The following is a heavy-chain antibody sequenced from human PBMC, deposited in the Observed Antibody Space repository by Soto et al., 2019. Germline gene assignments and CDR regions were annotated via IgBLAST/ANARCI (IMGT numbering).Heavy chain of an antibody. CDR2: ISGSGGTT. J-gene: IGHJ3*02. D-gene: IGHD6-19*01. CDR1: GFTFSSYA. V-gene: IGHV3-30*04. Sequence: QVQLVESGGGVVQPGRSLRLSCAASGFTFSSYAMHWVRQAPGKGLEWVAVISGSGGTTNYADSVKGRFIISRDNSRNTLYLQMNSLRAEDTAIYYCARSWYSSGLGLAALEIWGQGTMVTVSS. CDR3: ARSWYSSGLGLAALEI.